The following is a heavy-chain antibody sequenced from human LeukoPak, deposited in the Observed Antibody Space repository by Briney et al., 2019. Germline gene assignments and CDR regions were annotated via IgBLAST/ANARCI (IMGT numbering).Heavy chain of an antibody. CDR1: GFTFSSYA. Sequence: GGSLRLSCAASGFTFSSYAMHWVRQAPGKGLEWVAVISYDGSNKYYADSVKGRFTISRDNSKNTLYLQMNSLRAEDTAVYYCARGGGSVVTAWGENFDYWGQGNLVTVSS. D-gene: IGHD2-21*02. V-gene: IGHV3-30*04. CDR2: ISYDGSNK. J-gene: IGHJ4*02. CDR3: ARGGGSVVTAWGENFDY.